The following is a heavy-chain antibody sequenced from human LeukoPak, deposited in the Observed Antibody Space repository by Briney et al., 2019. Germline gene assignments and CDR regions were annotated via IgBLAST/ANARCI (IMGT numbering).Heavy chain of an antibody. CDR1: GGSISSAGYY. J-gene: IGHJ3*02. Sequence: SETLSLTCTVSGGSISSAGYYWSWIRQPAGNGLEWIGRIYTNGNTNYNPSLKSRVTISVDTSKNQFSLKLSSVTAADTAVYYCARVDDSLMWGAKHTFDIWGQGTVVTVSS. CDR2: IYTNGNT. CDR3: ARVDDSLMWGAKHTFDI. V-gene: IGHV4-61*02. D-gene: IGHD2-8*01.